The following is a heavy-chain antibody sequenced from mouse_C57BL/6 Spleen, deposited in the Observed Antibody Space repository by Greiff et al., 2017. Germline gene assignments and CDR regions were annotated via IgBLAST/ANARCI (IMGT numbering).Heavy chain of an antibody. V-gene: IGHV1-69*01. Sequence: QVQLQQPGAELVMPGASVKLSCKASGYTFTSYWMHWVKQRPGQGLEWIGEIDPSDSYTNYNQKFKGKSTLTVDKSSSTAYMQLSSLTSEDSAVYYCARGYGSSYDYWGKGTTLTVSS. CDR1: GYTFTSYW. CDR3: ARGYGSSYDY. J-gene: IGHJ2*01. D-gene: IGHD1-1*01. CDR2: IDPSDSYT.